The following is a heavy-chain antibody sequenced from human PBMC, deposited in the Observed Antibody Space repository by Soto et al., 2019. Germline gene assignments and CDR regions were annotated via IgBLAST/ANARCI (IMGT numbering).Heavy chain of an antibody. Sequence: QVQLQESGPGLVKPSETLSLSCTVSGGSISSYYWSWIRQPPGKGMEWIGYVHHSWGSTYNPSLRXXVXXSLDTSKSKFSLKLTSVTATDTAVYYCAGQGFGALQGRVDGWGQGTTVTVSS. J-gene: IGHJ6*02. CDR1: GGSISSYY. CDR3: AGQGFGALQGRVDG. D-gene: IGHD3-10*01. CDR2: VHHSWGS. V-gene: IGHV4-59*08.